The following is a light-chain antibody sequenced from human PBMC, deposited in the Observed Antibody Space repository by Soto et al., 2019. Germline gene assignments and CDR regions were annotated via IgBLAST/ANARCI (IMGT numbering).Light chain of an antibody. CDR3: LQYHNLWA. V-gene: IGKV3-15*01. J-gene: IGKJ1*01. Sequence: IMMTQSPASLSVSPGERATLSCRASQNIYSNIAWYQQRTGQAPRLLIYRASTRATGVPARFSGSGSGTEFTLTSSILQSEDFAVYSCLQYHNLWAFGQGTNVESK. CDR2: RAS. CDR1: QNIYSN.